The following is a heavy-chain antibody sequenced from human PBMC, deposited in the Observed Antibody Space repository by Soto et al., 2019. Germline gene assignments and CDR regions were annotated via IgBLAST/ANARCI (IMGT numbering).Heavy chain of an antibody. J-gene: IGHJ3*02. CDR2: IIPTFGTA. V-gene: IGHV1-69*06. CDR3: ARSETAGHRGFDS. Sequence: QVQLVQSGAEMREPGSSVKVSCKASGGTFSSSAINWLRQAPGQGPEWMGGIIPTFGTANYIEKFRGRVTITADTSTSTAYMEVSSLTSEYTAMYFCARSETAGHRGFDSWGQGTMVTVSS. CDR1: GGTFSSSA. D-gene: IGHD6-19*01.